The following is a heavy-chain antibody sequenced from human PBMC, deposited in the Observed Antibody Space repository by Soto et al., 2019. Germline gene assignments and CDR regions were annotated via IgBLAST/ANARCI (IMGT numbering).Heavy chain of an antibody. CDR1: GFTLRTYG. J-gene: IGHJ3*01. V-gene: IGHV3-30*18. CDR3: AKSDTGVFGVVMSPALDPFDV. CDR2: ISDDGETK. D-gene: IGHD3-3*01. Sequence: QVHLVESGGGVVQPGRSLRLSCVVSGFTLRTYGIHWVRQAPGKGLEWVAVISDDGETKFYADSVKGRFTISKDTSKNTVFLQMNSLATEDTALYFCAKSDTGVFGVVMSPALDPFDVWCQWTLVAVSS.